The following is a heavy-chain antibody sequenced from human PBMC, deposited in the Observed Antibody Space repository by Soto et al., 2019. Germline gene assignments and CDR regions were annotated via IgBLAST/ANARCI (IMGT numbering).Heavy chain of an antibody. Sequence: QVQLQESGPGLVKPSETLSLSCTVSGGSISSYYWSWFRQSPGKRMEWIGYVHHSWGSSYNPSLQRRVAISLGTSKSQFSLKVTSVTATDTAVYYCARQGFGPLHGLVDVWGQGNTVTVSS. CDR1: GGSISSYY. D-gene: IGHD3-10*01. CDR2: VHHSWGS. V-gene: IGHV4-59*08. J-gene: IGHJ6*02. CDR3: ARQGFGPLHGLVDV.